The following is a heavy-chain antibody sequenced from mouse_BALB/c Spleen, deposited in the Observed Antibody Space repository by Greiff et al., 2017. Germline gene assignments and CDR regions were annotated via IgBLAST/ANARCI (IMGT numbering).Heavy chain of an antibody. CDR1: GYTFTDYE. V-gene: IGHV1-15*01. Sequence: QVQLQQSGAELVRPGASVTLSCKASGYTFTDYEMHWVKQTPVHGLEWIGAIDPETGGTAYNQKFKGKATLTADKSSSTAYMELRSLTSEDSAVYYCTETARATHFDYWGQGTTITVSS. D-gene: IGHD3-2*01. CDR3: TETARATHFDY. J-gene: IGHJ2*01. CDR2: IDPETGGT.